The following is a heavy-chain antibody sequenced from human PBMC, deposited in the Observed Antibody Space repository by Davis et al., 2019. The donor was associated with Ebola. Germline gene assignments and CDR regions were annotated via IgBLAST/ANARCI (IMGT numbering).Heavy chain of an antibody. V-gene: IGHV3-30-3*01. CDR3: AREGPALCPS. J-gene: IGHJ4*02. Sequence: PGGSLRLSCAASGFTFSSYAMHWVRQAPGKGLEWVAVISYDGSNKYYADSVKGRFTISRDNAKNSLYLQMNSLRAEDTAVYYCAREGPALCPSWGQGTLVTVSS. CDR1: GFTFSSYA. CDR2: ISYDGSNK.